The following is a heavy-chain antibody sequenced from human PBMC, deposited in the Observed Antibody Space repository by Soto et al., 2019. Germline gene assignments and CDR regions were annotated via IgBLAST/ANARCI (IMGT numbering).Heavy chain of an antibody. V-gene: IGHV1-18*01. CDR3: AMGPGIAAALTNAFDI. Sequence: ASVKVSCKASGYTFTSYGISWVRQAPGQGLEWMGWISAYNGNTNYAQKLQGRVTMTTDTSTSTAYMELRSLRSDDTAVYYCAMGPGIAAALTNAFDIWGQGTMVTVSS. CDR1: GYTFTSYG. J-gene: IGHJ3*02. D-gene: IGHD6-13*01. CDR2: ISAYNGNT.